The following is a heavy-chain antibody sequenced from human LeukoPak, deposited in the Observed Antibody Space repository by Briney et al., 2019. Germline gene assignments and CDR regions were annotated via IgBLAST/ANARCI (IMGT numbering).Heavy chain of an antibody. CDR2: IIPMFGTA. J-gene: IGHJ4*02. CDR3: ARDPPGRPYSSSSYG. D-gene: IGHD6-6*01. V-gene: IGHV1-69*06. Sequence: SVKVSCKASGGTFSSYAISWVRQAPGQGLEWMGGIIPMFGTANYAQKFQGRVTITADKSTSTAYMELSSLRSEATAVYYCARDPPGRPYSSSSYGWGQGTLVTVSS. CDR1: GGTFSSYA.